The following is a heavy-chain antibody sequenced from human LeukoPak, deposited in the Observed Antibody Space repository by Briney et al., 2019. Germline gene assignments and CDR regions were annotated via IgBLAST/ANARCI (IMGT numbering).Heavy chain of an antibody. D-gene: IGHD3-10*01. CDR1: GGTFSSYA. V-gene: IGHV1-69*05. CDR3: ATDRLGAMVRDRTQLDY. CDR2: IIPIFGTA. Sequence: ASVKVSCKASGGTFSSYAISWVRQAPGQGLEWMGGIIPIFGTANYAQKFQGRVTITTDVSTSTAYMELSSLRSEDTAVYYCATDRLGAMVRDRTQLDYWGQGTLVTVSS. J-gene: IGHJ4*02.